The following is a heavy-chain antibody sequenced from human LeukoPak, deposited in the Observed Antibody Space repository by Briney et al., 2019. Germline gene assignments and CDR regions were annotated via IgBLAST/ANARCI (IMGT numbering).Heavy chain of an antibody. J-gene: IGHJ6*03. CDR3: ARGPNGMSYSSGWYGSYYYYYYMDV. V-gene: IGHV4-38-2*01. Sequence: SETLSLTCAVSGYSISSGYYWGWIRQPPGKGLEWIGSIYHSGSTYYNPSLKSRVTISVDTSKNQFSLKLSSVTAADTAVYYCARGPNGMSYSSGWYGSYYYYYYMDVWGQGTLVTVSS. CDR2: IYHSGST. CDR1: GYSISSGYY. D-gene: IGHD6-19*01.